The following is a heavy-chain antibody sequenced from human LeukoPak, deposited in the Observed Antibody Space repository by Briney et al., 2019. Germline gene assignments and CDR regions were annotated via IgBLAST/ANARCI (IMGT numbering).Heavy chain of an antibody. CDR1: GGSFSGYY. CDR2: INHSGST. J-gene: IGHJ4*02. CDR3: AREHSSSWDPYFDY. D-gene: IGHD6-13*01. Sequence: SETLSLTCAVYGGSFSGYYWRWIRQPPGKGLEWIGEINHSGSTNYNPSLKSRVTISVDTSKNQFSLKMSSVTAADTAVYYCAREHSSSWDPYFDYWGQGTLVTVSS. V-gene: IGHV4-34*01.